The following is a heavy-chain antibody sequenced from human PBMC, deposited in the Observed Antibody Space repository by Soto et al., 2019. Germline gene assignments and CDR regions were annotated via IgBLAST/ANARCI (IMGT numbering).Heavy chain of an antibody. D-gene: IGHD3-3*01. CDR3: ATPTSGGFAVPWSARSMDV. CDR1: GYTLTELS. V-gene: IGHV1-24*01. J-gene: IGHJ6*04. CDR2: FDPEDGET. Sequence: ASVKVSCKVSGYTLTELSMHWVRQAPGKGLEWMGGFDPEDGETIYAQKFQGRVTMTEDTSTDTAYMELSSLRSEDTAVYYCATPTSGGFAVPWSARSMDVWGKGTTVTFS.